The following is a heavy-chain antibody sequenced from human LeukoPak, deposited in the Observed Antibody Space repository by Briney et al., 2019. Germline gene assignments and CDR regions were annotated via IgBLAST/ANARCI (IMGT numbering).Heavy chain of an antibody. D-gene: IGHD3-10*02. CDR3: AELGITMIGGV. V-gene: IGHV3-23*01. CDR1: GFAFSTFA. J-gene: IGHJ6*04. Sequence: GGSLRLSCAASGFAFSTFAMIWVRQPPGKGLEWVSSIFPSGGEIHYADSVRGRFTISRDNSKSTLSLQMNSLRAEDTAVYYCAELGITMIGGVWGKGTTVTISS. CDR2: IFPSGGEI.